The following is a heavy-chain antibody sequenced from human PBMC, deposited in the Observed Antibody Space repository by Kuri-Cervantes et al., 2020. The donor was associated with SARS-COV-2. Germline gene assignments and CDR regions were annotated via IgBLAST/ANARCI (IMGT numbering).Heavy chain of an antibody. CDR3: ARDHGYSYGYDY. D-gene: IGHD5-18*01. J-gene: IGHJ4*02. CDR1: GGSISSSSYY. CDR2: IYYSGST. Sequence: GSLRLSCTVSGGSISSSSYYWGWIRQPPGKGLEWIGSIYYSGSTNYNPSLKSRVTISVDTSKNQFSLKLSSVTAADTAVYYCARDHGYSYGYDYWGQGTLVTVSS. V-gene: IGHV4-39*07.